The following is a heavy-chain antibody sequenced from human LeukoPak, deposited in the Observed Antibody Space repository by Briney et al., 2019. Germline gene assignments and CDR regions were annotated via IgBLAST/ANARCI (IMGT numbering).Heavy chain of an antibody. CDR2: INHSDDT. D-gene: IGHD2-2*01. J-gene: IGHJ6*03. CDR3: ARVVPVPIPTRKFYYYYYMDV. V-gene: IGHV4-34*01. Sequence: GSLRLSCAASAFTFSSYGMHWVRQAPGKGLEWIGEINHSDDTSYNPSLKSRVFLSVDKSKKQFSLRVNSVTAADTGIYYCARVVPVPIPTRKFYYYYYMDVWGKGTTATVSS. CDR1: AFTFSSYG.